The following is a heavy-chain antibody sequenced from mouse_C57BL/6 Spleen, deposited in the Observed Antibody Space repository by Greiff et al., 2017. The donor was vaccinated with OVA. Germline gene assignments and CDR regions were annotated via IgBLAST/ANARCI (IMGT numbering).Heavy chain of an antibody. J-gene: IGHJ2*01. V-gene: IGHV1-20*01. CDR3: ARRDTTVVEGYYFDY. CDR1: GYSFTGYF. D-gene: IGHD1-1*01. CDR2: INPYNGDT. Sequence: DVQLQESGPELVKPGDSVKISCKASGYSFTGYFMNWVMQSHGKSLEWIGRINPYNGDTFYNQKFTGRATLSVDKSSSRAHKEIRSLTAEDSAVYYCARRDTTVVEGYYFDYWGQGTTLTVSS.